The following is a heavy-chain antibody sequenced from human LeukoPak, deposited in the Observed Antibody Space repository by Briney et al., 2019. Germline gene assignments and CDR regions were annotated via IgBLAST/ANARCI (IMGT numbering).Heavy chain of an antibody. D-gene: IGHD3-10*01. CDR2: IYTSGST. CDR3: ARDDYGSGSYSSFDY. CDR1: AGSISSYY. J-gene: IGHJ4*02. V-gene: IGHV4-4*07. Sequence: SETLSPTCTVSAGSISSYYWSWIRQPAGKGLEWIGRIYTSGSTNYNPSLKSRVTMSVDTSKNQFSLKLSSVTAADTAVYYCARDDYGSGSYSSFDYWGQGTLVTVSS.